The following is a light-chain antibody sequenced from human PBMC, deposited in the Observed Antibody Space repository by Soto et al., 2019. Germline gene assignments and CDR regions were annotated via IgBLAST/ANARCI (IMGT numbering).Light chain of an antibody. V-gene: IGKV3-20*01. CDR3: QQYGDSPKT. J-gene: IGKJ1*01. CDR2: DVS. CDR1: QVISSSS. Sequence: EIVLTQSPGTLSLSPGDRATLSCRASQVISSSSLAWYQQKPGQAPSLLMYDVSTRAHGIPDRFSGSGSGTDFTLTISGLESEDLAVYYFQQYGDSPKTFGQGTKVDIK.